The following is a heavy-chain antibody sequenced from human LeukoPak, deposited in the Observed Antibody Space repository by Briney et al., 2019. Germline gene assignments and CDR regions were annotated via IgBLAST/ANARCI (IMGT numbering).Heavy chain of an antibody. CDR3: ARGYYYDSSGYYPTFFDY. D-gene: IGHD3-22*01. CDR2: IYYSGST. V-gene: IGHV4-59*01. Sequence: PSETLSLTCTVSGGSISSYYWSWIRQPPGKGLEWIGYIYYSGSTNYNPSLKSRVTISVDTSKNQFSLKLSSVTAADTAVYYCARGYYYDSSGYYPTFFDYWGQGTLVTVSS. J-gene: IGHJ4*02. CDR1: GGSISSYY.